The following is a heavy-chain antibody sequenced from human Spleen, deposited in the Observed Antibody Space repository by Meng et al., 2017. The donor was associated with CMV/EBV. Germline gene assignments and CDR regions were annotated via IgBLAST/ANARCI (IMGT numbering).Heavy chain of an antibody. V-gene: IGHV2-5*01. Sequence: CTCSGFSLSTSGVRVGWIRQPPGKAMEWLALIYWNDDKRYSPSLKSRLTITKDTSKNQVVLTMTNMDPVDTATYYCAHRLSGWSGYPSWGQGTLVTVSS. CDR1: GFSLSTSGVR. CDR3: AHRLSGWSGYPS. D-gene: IGHD3-3*01. J-gene: IGHJ5*02. CDR2: IYWNDDK.